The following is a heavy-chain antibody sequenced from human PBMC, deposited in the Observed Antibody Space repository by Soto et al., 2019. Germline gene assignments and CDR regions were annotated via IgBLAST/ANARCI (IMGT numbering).Heavy chain of an antibody. CDR1: GFTFSSYA. V-gene: IGHV3-30-3*01. D-gene: IGHD4-17*01. Sequence: GGSLRLSCAASGFTFSSYAMHWVRQAPGKGLEWVAVISYDGSNKYYADSVKGRFTISRDNSKNTLYLQMNSLRAEDTAVYYCARGSDYGDFDAFDIWGQGTMVTVSS. CDR3: ARGSDYGDFDAFDI. CDR2: ISYDGSNK. J-gene: IGHJ3*02.